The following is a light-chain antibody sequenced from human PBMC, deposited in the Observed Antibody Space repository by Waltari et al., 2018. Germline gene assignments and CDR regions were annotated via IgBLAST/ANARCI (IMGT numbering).Light chain of an antibody. CDR3: CSYAGSYTFV. CDR2: DVV. V-gene: IGLV2-11*01. CDR1: RSAVGNYNF. J-gene: IGLJ7*01. Sequence: QSAPPPPRSVSGAPGQSVTIPCSGTRSAVGNYNFVSWYQQHPGNAPKLLIYDVVKRPSGVPDRFSGSKSGNTASLTISGLQTEDEADYYCCSYAGSYTFVFGGGTQLTV.